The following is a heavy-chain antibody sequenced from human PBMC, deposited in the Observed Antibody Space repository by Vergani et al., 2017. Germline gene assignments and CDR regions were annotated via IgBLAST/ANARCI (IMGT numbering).Heavy chain of an antibody. D-gene: IGHD5-24*01. J-gene: IGHJ4*02. CDR1: GFSLTTTGLA. CDR3: ARSPRVMAYYVDS. CDR2: IYWNENT. V-gene: IGHV2-5*01. Sequence: QITLKESGPTLVKPTQSLTLTCTFSGFSLTTTGLAVGWIRQPPGKALEGLALIYWNENTHYSPSLETRLTISKDTSKNQVVLKISDVDPADSATYYCARSPRVMAYYVDSWGQGIQVAVSS.